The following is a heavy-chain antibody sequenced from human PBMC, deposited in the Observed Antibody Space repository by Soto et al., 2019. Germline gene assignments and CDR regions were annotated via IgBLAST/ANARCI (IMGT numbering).Heavy chain of an antibody. D-gene: IGHD3-10*01. Sequence: ETLSLTCAVYGGSFSGYYWSWIRHPPGKVLEWIGEINHSGSTNYNPSLKSRVTISVDTSKNQFSLKLSSVTAADTAVYYCARAPYYYGSGSYYPGGGYYYYGMDVWGQGTTVTSP. J-gene: IGHJ6*02. V-gene: IGHV4-34*01. CDR2: INHSGST. CDR3: ARAPYYYGSGSYYPGGGYYYYGMDV. CDR1: GGSFSGYY.